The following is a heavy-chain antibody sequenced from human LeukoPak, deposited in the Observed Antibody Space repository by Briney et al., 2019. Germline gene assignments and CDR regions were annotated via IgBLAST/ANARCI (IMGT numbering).Heavy chain of an antibody. CDR3: AKALWLVLPNNWFDP. CDR1: GLTFSSYA. J-gene: IGHJ5*02. Sequence: PGGSLRLSCAASGLTFSSYAMSWVRQAPGKGLEWVSAISGSGGSTYYADSVKGRFTISRDNSKNTLYLQMNSLRAEDTAVYYCAKALWLVLPNNWFDPWGQGTLVTVSS. D-gene: IGHD6-19*01. CDR2: ISGSGGST. V-gene: IGHV3-23*01.